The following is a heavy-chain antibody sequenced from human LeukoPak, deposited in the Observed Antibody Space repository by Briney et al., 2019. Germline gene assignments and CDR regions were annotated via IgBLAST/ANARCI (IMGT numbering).Heavy chain of an antibody. D-gene: IGHD2-21*02. CDR2: ISAYNGNT. Sequence: ASVKVSCKASGYPFSTYGLSWVRQATGRGLEWMGWISAYNGNTNYAQKLQGRVTMTTDTSTSTAYMELRSLRSDDTAVYYCARDLISNCGGDCYSDYFDYWGQGTLVTVSS. CDR1: GYPFSTYG. V-gene: IGHV1-18*01. J-gene: IGHJ4*02. CDR3: ARDLISNCGGDCYSDYFDY.